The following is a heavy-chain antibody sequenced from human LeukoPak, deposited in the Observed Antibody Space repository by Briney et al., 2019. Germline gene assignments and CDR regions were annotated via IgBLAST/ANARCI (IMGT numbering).Heavy chain of an antibody. D-gene: IGHD1-26*01. CDR3: ARVLTGTVGAWGYYCYYGMDV. Sequence: GGSLRPSCAASGFTFSSHAMSWVRQAPGMGLEWVSSISDSGDSTNYADSVKGRFTISRDNAQNSLYLQMNSLRAEDTAVYYCARVLTGTVGAWGYYCYYGMDVWGQGTTVTVSS. CDR2: ISDSGDST. V-gene: IGHV3-23*01. J-gene: IGHJ6*02. CDR1: GFTFSSHA.